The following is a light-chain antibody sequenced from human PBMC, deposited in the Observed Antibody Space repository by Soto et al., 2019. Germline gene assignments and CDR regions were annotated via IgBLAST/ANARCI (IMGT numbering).Light chain of an antibody. Sequence: DIQMTQSPSSLSASVGDRFTITCRAGQRISTYLNWYQQKPGKAPKLLIYAASSLQSGVPSRFSGSGSGTEFTLAISSLQPEDFATYYCQQSYSTPRTFGQGTKVDI. CDR1: QRISTY. J-gene: IGKJ1*01. V-gene: IGKV1-39*01. CDR3: QQSYSTPRT. CDR2: AAS.